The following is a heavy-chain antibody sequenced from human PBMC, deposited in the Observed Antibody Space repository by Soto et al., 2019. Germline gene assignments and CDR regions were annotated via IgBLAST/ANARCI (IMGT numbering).Heavy chain of an antibody. CDR2: ISAYNGNT. Sequence: ASVKVSCKASGYTFKSYGISWVRQAPGQGLEWMGWISAYNGNTKYAQKLQGRVTMTTDTSTSTAYMELRGLRADDSAVYYWAGESVEESSDYGGQRTLVTVSS. CDR1: GYTFKSYG. J-gene: IGHJ4*02. CDR3: AGESVEESSDY. V-gene: IGHV1-18*01. D-gene: IGHD3-16*01.